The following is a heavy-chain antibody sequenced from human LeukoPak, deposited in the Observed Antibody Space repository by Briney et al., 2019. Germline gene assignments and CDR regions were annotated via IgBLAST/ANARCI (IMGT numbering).Heavy chain of an antibody. CDR1: GGSFSGYY. Sequence: SETLYLTCAVYGGSFSGYYWSWIRQPPGKGLEWIGEINHSGSTNYNPSLKSRVTISVDTSKNQFSLKLSSVTAADTAVYYCARSLFWIGYDYIWGSYRSQGFDYWGQGTLVTVSS. J-gene: IGHJ4*02. D-gene: IGHD3-16*02. CDR2: INHSGST. CDR3: ARSLFWIGYDYIWGSYRSQGFDY. V-gene: IGHV4-34*01.